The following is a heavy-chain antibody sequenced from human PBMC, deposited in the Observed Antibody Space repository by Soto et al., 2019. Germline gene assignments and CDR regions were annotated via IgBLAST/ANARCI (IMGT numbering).Heavy chain of an antibody. Sequence: PGESLKISCKASGYSFTTYWIGWVRQMPGKGLEWMGLIYPSDSDIRYSPSFQGQITISVDKSISTAYLQWSSLKASDTAVYYCSTDSYDFVWGSYRFLQYRGQGTLVTVSS. D-gene: IGHD3-16*02. J-gene: IGHJ4*02. CDR1: GYSFTTYW. CDR2: IYPSDSDI. V-gene: IGHV5-51*01. CDR3: STDSYDFVWGSYRFLQY.